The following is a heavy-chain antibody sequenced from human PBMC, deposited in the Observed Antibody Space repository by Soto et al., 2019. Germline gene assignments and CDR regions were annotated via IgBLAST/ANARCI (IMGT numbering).Heavy chain of an antibody. CDR1: GGTFSSYA. J-gene: IGHJ6*02. Sequence: QVQLVQSGAEVKKPGSSVKVSCKASGGTFSSYAINWVRQAPGQGLEWMGGIIPIFGTANYAQKLQGRVTITADASTSTAYMELSSLSSKDTAEYYCARGSGGSSYYYYGMDVWGQGTTVTVSS. D-gene: IGHD2-15*01. CDR2: IIPIFGTA. V-gene: IGHV1-69*12. CDR3: ARGSGGSSYYYYGMDV.